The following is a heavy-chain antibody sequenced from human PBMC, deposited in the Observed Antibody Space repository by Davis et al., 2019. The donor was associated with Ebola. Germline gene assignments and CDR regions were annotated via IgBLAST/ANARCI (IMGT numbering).Heavy chain of an antibody. CDR1: GYTFTGYY. J-gene: IGHJ6*02. CDR2: MNPNSGNT. V-gene: IGHV1-8*02. Sequence: ASVKVSCKASGYTFTGYYMHWVRQATGQGLEWMGWMNPNSGNTGYAQKFQGRVTMTRNTSISTAYMELSSLRPEDTAVYYCARVYDYHYGMDVWGQGTTVTVSS. CDR3: ARVYDYHYGMDV. D-gene: IGHD5-12*01.